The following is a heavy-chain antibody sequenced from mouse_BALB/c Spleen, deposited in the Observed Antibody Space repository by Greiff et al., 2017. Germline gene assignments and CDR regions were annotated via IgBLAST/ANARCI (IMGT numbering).Heavy chain of an antibody. J-gene: IGHJ3*01. D-gene: IGHD2-10*02. V-gene: IGHV14-4*02. CDR1: GFNFKDYY. CDR2: IDPENGDT. Sequence: VQLKESGAELVRSGASVKLSCTASGFNFKDYYMHWVKQRPEQGLEWIGWIDPENGDTEYAPKFQGKATMTADTSSNTAYLQLSSLTSEDTAVYYCNGGKYGNLFAYWGQGTLVTVSA. CDR3: NGGKYGNLFAY.